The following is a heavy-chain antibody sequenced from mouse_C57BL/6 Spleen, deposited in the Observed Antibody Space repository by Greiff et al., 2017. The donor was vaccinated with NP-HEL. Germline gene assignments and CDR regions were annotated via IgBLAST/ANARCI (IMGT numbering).Heavy chain of an antibody. V-gene: IGHV1-72*01. CDR1: GYTFTSYW. J-gene: IGHJ2*01. CDR3: AREKGHLITTVVGYFDY. D-gene: IGHD1-1*01. CDR2: IDPNSGGT. Sequence: QVQLQQPGAELVKPGASVKLSCKASGYTFTSYWMHWVKQRPGRGLEWIGRIDPNSGGTKYNEKFKSQATLTVDKPSSTAYMQLSSLTSEDSAVYYCAREKGHLITTVVGYFDYWGQGTTLTVSS.